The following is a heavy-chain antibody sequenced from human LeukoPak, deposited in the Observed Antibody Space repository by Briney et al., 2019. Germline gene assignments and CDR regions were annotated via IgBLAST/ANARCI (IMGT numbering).Heavy chain of an antibody. CDR2: INHRGST. CDR1: GGSFSGYY. Sequence: SETLSLTCAVYGGSFSGYYWSWIRQPPGKGLEWIGEINHRGSTNYNPSLKSRVTISVDTSKNQFSLKLSSVTAADTAVYYCARDAIYGDWFDPWGQGTLVTVSS. V-gene: IGHV4-34*01. CDR3: ARDAIYGDWFDP. D-gene: IGHD4-17*01. J-gene: IGHJ5*02.